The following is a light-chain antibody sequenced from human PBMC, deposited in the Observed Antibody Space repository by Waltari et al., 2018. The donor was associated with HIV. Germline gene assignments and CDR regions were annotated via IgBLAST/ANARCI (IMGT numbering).Light chain of an antibody. J-gene: IGLJ3*02. Sequence: QLVLTQSPSVSASLGASVKLTCTLSSGHSSYAIAWPPQQPEKGPRYLMKLNSDGSHSKGNGIPDRFSGSSSGAERYLTISSLQSEDEADYYCQTWGTGIRVFGGGTKLTVL. CDR1: SGHSSYA. CDR3: QTWGTGIRV. V-gene: IGLV4-69*01. CDR2: LNSDGSH.